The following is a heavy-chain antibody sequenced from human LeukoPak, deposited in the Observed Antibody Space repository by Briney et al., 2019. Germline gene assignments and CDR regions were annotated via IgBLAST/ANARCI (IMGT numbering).Heavy chain of an antibody. CDR2: IYHSGAT. J-gene: IGHJ4*02. Sequence: KPSETLSLTCAVSGGSTSSSSSICWTWVRQPPGKGLEWIGEIYHSGATNYNPSLKSRVTMLLDKSKNQFSLKLNSVTAADTAVYYCARNGGNSDYDYWGQGTLVTVSA. CDR3: ARNGGNSDYDY. D-gene: IGHD4-23*01. V-gene: IGHV4-4*02. CDR1: GGSTSSSSSIC.